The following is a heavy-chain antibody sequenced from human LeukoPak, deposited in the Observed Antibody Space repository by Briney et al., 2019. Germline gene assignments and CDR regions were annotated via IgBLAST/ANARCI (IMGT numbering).Heavy chain of an antibody. J-gene: IGHJ4*02. Sequence: PSETLSLTGAVYGGSFSGYYWSWIRQPPGKGLEWIGEINHSGSTNYNPSLKSRVTISVDTSKNQFSLKLSSVTAADTAVHYCARLFSGGYYDSSGYHLYYFDYWGQGTLVTVSS. V-gene: IGHV4-34*01. CDR1: GGSFSGYY. D-gene: IGHD3-22*01. CDR2: INHSGST. CDR3: ARLFSGGYYDSSGYHLYYFDY.